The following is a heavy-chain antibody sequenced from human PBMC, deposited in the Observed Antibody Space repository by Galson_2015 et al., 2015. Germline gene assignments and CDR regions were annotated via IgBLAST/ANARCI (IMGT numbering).Heavy chain of an antibody. Sequence: SVKVSCKASGGTFSSYAISWVRQAPGQGLEWMGGIIPIFGTANYAQKFQGRVTITADESTSTAYMELSSLRSEDTAVYYCARGGYDLSYYYYGMDVWGQGTTVTVSS. CDR1: GGTFSSYA. CDR3: ARGGYDLSYYYYGMDV. J-gene: IGHJ6*02. CDR2: IIPIFGTA. V-gene: IGHV1-69*13. D-gene: IGHD5-12*01.